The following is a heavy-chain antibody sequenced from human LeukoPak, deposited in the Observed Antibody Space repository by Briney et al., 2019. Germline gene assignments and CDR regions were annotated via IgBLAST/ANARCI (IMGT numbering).Heavy chain of an antibody. CDR1: GLTFSSYA. CDR2: ISGSGGST. V-gene: IGHV3-23*01. D-gene: IGHD3-22*01. Sequence: GGSLRLSCAASGLTFSSYAMSWVRQAPGKGLEWVSAISGSGGSTYYADSVKGRFTISRDNSKNTLYLQMNSLRAEDTAVYYCAKEDYYDSSGYYYATPPAYWGQGTLVTVSS. J-gene: IGHJ4*02. CDR3: AKEDYYDSSGYYYATPPAY.